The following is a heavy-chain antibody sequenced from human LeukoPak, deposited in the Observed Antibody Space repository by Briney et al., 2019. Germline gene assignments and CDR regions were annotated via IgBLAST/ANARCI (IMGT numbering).Heavy chain of an antibody. Sequence: PGKSLTLSCVVSGFNFDNFAMHWVRQPLGKGLEWVAVISHDGRTKYYADSMKGRITISRDNSKNTLFLQMNNLRSEDTAVYFCARPSPPGDGYNPPDPWGQGTLVTVSS. D-gene: IGHD5-24*01. CDR1: GFNFDNFA. CDR3: ARPSPPGDGYNPPDP. J-gene: IGHJ5*02. V-gene: IGHV3-30*04. CDR2: ISHDGRTK.